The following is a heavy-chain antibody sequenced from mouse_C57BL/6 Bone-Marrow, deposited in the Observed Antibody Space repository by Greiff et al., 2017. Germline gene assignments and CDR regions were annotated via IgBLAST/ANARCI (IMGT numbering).Heavy chain of an antibody. Sequence: QVQLQQSGAELVRPGTSVKLSCKASGYTFTSYWMHWVKQRPGQGLEWIGVIDPSDSYTNYNQKFKGKATLTVDTSSSTAYMQLSSLTSEDSAVYYCASEGGYYDFDYWGQGTTLTVSS. CDR3: ASEGGYYDFDY. CDR1: GYTFTSYW. J-gene: IGHJ2*01. D-gene: IGHD2-3*01. V-gene: IGHV1-59*01. CDR2: IDPSDSYT.